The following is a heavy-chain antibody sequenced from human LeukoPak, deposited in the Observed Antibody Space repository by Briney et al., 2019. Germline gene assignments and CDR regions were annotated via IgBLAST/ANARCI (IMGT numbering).Heavy chain of an antibody. Sequence: PGGSLRLSCAASGFTFSSYAMSWVRQAPGKGLEWVSAISGSGGSTYYADSVKGRFTISRDNSKNTLYLQMNSLRGEDTAVYYCAKDSDVDTAMGYWGQGTLVTVSS. CDR3: AKDSDVDTAMGY. CDR1: GFTFSSYA. J-gene: IGHJ4*02. CDR2: ISGSGGST. V-gene: IGHV3-23*01. D-gene: IGHD5-18*01.